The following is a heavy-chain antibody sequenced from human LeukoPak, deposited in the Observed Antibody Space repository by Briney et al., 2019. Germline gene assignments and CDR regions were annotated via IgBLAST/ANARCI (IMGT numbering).Heavy chain of an antibody. CDR3: ARKHDFDI. CDR1: GTSITSYY. D-gene: IGHD2-21*01. V-gene: IGHV4-59*01. Sequence: PSETLSLTCTVSGTSITSYYWNWIRQAPGQGPEWIGYGHYSGNTKYNPPLKSRVTISVDMSKNQFSLRLTSVTAADTAVYYCARKHDFDIWGQGTLVTVSS. J-gene: IGHJ3*02. CDR2: GHYSGNT.